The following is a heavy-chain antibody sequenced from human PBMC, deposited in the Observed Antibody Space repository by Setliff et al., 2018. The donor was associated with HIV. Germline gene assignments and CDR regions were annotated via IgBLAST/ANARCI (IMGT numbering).Heavy chain of an antibody. D-gene: IGHD5-18*01. CDR2: IYYSGST. V-gene: IGHV4-59*11. CDR3: AREDGITALFDY. CDR1: GGSISSHY. Sequence: SETLSLTCTVSGGSISSHYWSWIRQPPGKGLEWIGYIYYSGSTNYNPSLKSRVTISVDTSKNQFSLKLSSVTAADTAVYYCAREDGITALFDYWGQGTLVTVSS. J-gene: IGHJ4*02.